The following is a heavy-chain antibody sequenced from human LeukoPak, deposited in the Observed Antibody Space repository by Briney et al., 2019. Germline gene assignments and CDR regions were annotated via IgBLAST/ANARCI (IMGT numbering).Heavy chain of an antibody. CDR2: IYYSGST. V-gene: IGHV4-30-4*01. Sequence: PSETLSLTCTVSGGSISSGDYYWSWIRQPPGKGLEWIGYIYYSGSTYYNPSLKSRVTISVDTSKNQFSLKLSSVTAADTAVYYCARDLLNEGNHLDYWGQGTLVTASS. CDR3: ARDLLNEGNHLDY. J-gene: IGHJ4*02. D-gene: IGHD4-23*01. CDR1: GGSISSGDYY.